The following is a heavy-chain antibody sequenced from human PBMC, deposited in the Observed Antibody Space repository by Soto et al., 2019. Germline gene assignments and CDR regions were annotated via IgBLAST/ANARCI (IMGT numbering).Heavy chain of an antibody. V-gene: IGHV3-21*01. D-gene: IGHD3-22*01. Sequence: GGSLSLSCAGSGLTFSSYSMNWVRQAPGKGLEWVSTINTISSYIYYADSVRGRFTISRDNAKNSLFLQMSRLRAEDTAVYYCAGGITDYYDSSGYYAYWGQGILVTVSS. CDR1: GLTFSSYS. J-gene: IGHJ4*02. CDR3: AGGITDYYDSSGYYAY. CDR2: INTISSYI.